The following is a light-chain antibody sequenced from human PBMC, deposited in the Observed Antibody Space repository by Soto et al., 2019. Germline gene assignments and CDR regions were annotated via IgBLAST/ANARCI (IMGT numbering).Light chain of an antibody. V-gene: IGLV1-40*01. CDR3: QSFDKYLSAVV. Sequence: QSVLTQPPSVSGAPGERVTISCTGSSSDIGAGYRVRWYQQVPGTAPKLLIYDNTNRPSGVSVRFSGSKSGTSASLAISGLQAEDEADYYCQSFDKYLSAVVFG. CDR1: SSDIGAGYR. J-gene: IGLJ1*01. CDR2: DNT.